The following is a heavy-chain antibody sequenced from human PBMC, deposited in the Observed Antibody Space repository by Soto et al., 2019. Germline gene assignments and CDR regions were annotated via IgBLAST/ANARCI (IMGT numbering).Heavy chain of an antibody. CDR2: INHRGST. CDR3: ARRAGGYSYGYFDY. Sequence: SETLSLTCAVYGGSFSGYYWSWIRQPPGKGLEWIGEINHRGSTNSNPSLKSRVTISVDTSKNQFSLNLSSVTAADTAVYYCARRAGGYSYGYFDYWGQGTLVTVSS. V-gene: IGHV4-34*01. D-gene: IGHD5-18*01. J-gene: IGHJ4*02. CDR1: GGSFSGYY.